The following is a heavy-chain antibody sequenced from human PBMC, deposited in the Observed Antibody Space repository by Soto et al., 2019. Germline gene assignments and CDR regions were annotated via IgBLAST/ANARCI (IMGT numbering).Heavy chain of an antibody. J-gene: IGHJ6*02. V-gene: IGHV1-69*13. CDR1: GGTFSSYA. D-gene: IGHD5-12*01. CDR2: IIPIFGTA. CDR3: ARFTVRGYSGYETYYYYGMDV. Sequence: SVKVSCKASGGTFSSYAISWVRQAPGQGLELMGGIIPIFGTANYAQKFQGRVTITADESTSTAYMELSSLRSEDTAVYYCARFTVRGYSGYETYYYYGMDVWGQGTTVTVSS.